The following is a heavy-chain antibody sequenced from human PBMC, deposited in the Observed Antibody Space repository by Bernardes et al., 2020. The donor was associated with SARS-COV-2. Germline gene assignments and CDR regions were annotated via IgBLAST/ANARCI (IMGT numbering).Heavy chain of an antibody. Sequence: ASVKVSWEASGYTFTSYGIIWVRQAPGQGLEWMGWISAYNGNTNYAQKLQGRVTMTTDTSTSTAYMELRSLRSDDTAVYYCARRTYYYDSSGRTDAFDIWGQGTMVTVSS. CDR3: ARRTYYYDSSGRTDAFDI. CDR2: ISAYNGNT. J-gene: IGHJ3*02. CDR1: GYTFTSYG. V-gene: IGHV1-18*01. D-gene: IGHD3-22*01.